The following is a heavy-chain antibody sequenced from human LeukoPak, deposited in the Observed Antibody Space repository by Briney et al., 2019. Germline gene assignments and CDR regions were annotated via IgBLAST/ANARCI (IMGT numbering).Heavy chain of an antibody. CDR1: GGSISGYY. CDR3: ARDPLGSGSLDY. CDR2: IYYSGST. J-gene: IGHJ4*02. V-gene: IGHV4-59*01. Sequence: SETPSLTCTVSGGSISGYYWSWIRQPPGKGLEWIGYIYYSGSTNYNPSLKSRVTISVDTSKNQFSLKLSSVTAADTAVYYCARDPLGSGSLDYWGQGTLVTVSS. D-gene: IGHD3-10*01.